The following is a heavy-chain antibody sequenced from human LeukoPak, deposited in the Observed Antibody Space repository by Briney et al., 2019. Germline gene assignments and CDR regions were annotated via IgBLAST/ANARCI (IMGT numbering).Heavy chain of an antibody. Sequence: GGSLRLSCAASGFTFSNYGIHWVRQAPGRGLEFVSRISSNGGTTYYANSLKGRFTISRDNSKNTVYLQMASLRPEDMAVYYCARVPFGSAWYDYWGQGTLVTVSS. V-gene: IGHV3-64*01. CDR2: ISSNGGTT. CDR3: ARVPFGSAWYDY. J-gene: IGHJ4*02. D-gene: IGHD6-19*01. CDR1: GFTFSNYG.